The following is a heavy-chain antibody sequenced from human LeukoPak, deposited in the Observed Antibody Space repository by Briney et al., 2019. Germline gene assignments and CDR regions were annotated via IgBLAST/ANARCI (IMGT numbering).Heavy chain of an antibody. J-gene: IGHJ4*02. CDR3: ARATPGGLHGYSFDY. CDR2: MNPNSGNT. V-gene: IGHV1-8*02. CDR1: GYTFKNYD. Sequence: ASVKVSCKASGYTFKNYDINWVRQATGQGLEWMGWMNPNSGNTGFAQKFQDRVSMTRDTSINTTYMELTSLRSGDTAVYYCARATPGGLHGYSFDYWGQGTVVTVYS. D-gene: IGHD5-24*01.